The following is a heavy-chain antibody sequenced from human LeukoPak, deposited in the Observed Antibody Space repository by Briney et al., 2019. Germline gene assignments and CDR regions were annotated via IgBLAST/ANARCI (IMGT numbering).Heavy chain of an antibody. CDR1: GFTFSSYA. Sequence: PGRSLRLSCAASGFTFSSYAMHWVRQAPGKGLEWVAVISYDGSNKYYADSVKGRFTISRDNSKNTLYLQMNSLRAEDTAVYYCARDCGGSCYSGGPPYGMDAWGQGTTVTVSS. CDR3: ARDCGGSCYSGGPPYGMDA. J-gene: IGHJ6*02. D-gene: IGHD2-15*01. V-gene: IGHV3-30-3*01. CDR2: ISYDGSNK.